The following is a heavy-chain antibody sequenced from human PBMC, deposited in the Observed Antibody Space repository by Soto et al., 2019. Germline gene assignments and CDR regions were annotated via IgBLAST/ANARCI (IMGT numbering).Heavy chain of an antibody. CDR3: AREGVAPSYYYGMDV. CDR1: GYTFTRSG. J-gene: IGHJ6*02. D-gene: IGHD5-12*01. CDR2: ISSYNGDT. V-gene: IGHV1-18*01. Sequence: QVQLEQSGAEVKKPGASVKVSCKASGYTFTRSGISWVRQAPGQGPEWMGWISSYNGDTNYAQTVQGRVTMTTDTSTXTAYRELRSLRSDDTAAYYCAREGVAPSYYYGMDVWGQGTPATVSS.